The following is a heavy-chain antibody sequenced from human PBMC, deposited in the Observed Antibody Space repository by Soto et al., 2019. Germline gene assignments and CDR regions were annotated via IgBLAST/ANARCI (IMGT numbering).Heavy chain of an antibody. D-gene: IGHD2-15*01. CDR3: SRPPGYCSGDSCLIDY. CDR2: IYYSGST. J-gene: IGHJ4*02. V-gene: IGHV4-39*01. CDR1: GGSISSTRYS. Sequence: SETLSLTCTVSGGSISSTRYSRGWFRQHPGKGLEWIGSIYYSGSTYYNLSLKSRVTISVDTSKNQFSLKLSSVTAADTAVYFCSRPPGYCSGDSCLIDYWVKGTLVTVTP.